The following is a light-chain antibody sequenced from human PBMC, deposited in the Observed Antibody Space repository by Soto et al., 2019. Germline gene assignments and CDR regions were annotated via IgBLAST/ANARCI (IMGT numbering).Light chain of an antibody. Sequence: IRMTQSPSTLSASVGDRVPITCRASQSISSWLAWYQQKPGKAPKLLIYDASDLGSGVPSRFSGSGSGTEFTLTISSLQPDDFATYYCQHYNSYSEAFGQGTKVDIK. J-gene: IGKJ1*01. CDR3: QHYNSYSEA. CDR2: DAS. V-gene: IGKV1-5*01. CDR1: QSISSW.